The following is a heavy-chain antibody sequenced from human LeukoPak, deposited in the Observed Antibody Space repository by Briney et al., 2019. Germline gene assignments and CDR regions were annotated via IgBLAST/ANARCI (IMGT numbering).Heavy chain of an antibody. CDR2: ISYDGSNK. CDR3: AKAVHSSSSWQIDY. J-gene: IGHJ4*02. Sequence: GGSLRLSCEVSGFTFSSYAMHWVRQAPGKGLEWVAVISYDGSNKYYADSVEGRFTISRDNSKNTLYLQMNSLRPEDTAVFYCAKAVHSSSSWQIDYWGQGTLVTVSS. V-gene: IGHV3-30*18. D-gene: IGHD6-6*01. CDR1: GFTFSSYA.